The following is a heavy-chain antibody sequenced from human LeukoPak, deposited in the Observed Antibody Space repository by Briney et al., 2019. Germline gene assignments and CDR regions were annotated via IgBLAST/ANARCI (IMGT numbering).Heavy chain of an antibody. Sequence: PGGSLRLSCAASGFTFSSYEMNWVRQAPGKGLEWGSYISSSGSTIYYADSVKGRFTISRDNAKNSLYLQVNSLRAEDTAVYYCARDSYGSGSKNFDYWGQGTLVTVSS. J-gene: IGHJ4*02. CDR2: ISSSGSTI. CDR1: GFTFSSYE. D-gene: IGHD3-10*01. V-gene: IGHV3-48*03. CDR3: ARDSYGSGSKNFDY.